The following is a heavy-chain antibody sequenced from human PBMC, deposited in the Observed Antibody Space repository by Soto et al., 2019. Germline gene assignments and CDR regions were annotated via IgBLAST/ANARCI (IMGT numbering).Heavy chain of an antibody. D-gene: IGHD1-26*01. CDR3: AKSISGAFDY. V-gene: IGHV3-74*01. CDR2: INNDGTDT. Sequence: GGSLRLSCAASGFTFSSYWMHWVRQAPGKVLVWVSRINNDGTDTIYADFVKGRFTISRDNAKNTVFLEINSLRGDDTAVYYCAKSISGAFDYWGQGTLVTSPQ. J-gene: IGHJ4*02. CDR1: GFTFSSYW.